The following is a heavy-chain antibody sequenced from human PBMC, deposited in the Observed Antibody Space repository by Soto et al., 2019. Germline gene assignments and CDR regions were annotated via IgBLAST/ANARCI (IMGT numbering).Heavy chain of an antibody. D-gene: IGHD2-2*01. CDR1: GFTFSTSI. V-gene: IGHV3-30-3*02. CDR2: VSSDGNNK. J-gene: IGHJ6*03. Sequence: HPGGSLRLSCEAFGFTFSTSIVHWVRQAPGKRLEWVAVVSSDGNNKYYADSVKGRFTISRDNSESTVYLQMNSLRAEDTAVYYCVKRYCTSTTCISLDLYYYSDVWGKGTTVTVSS. CDR3: VKRYCTSTTCISLDLYYYSDV.